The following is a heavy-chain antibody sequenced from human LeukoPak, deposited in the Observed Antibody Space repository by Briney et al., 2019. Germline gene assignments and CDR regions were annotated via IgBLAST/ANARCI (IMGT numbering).Heavy chain of an antibody. J-gene: IGHJ4*02. CDR1: GYSISSGYY. CDR2: IYHSGST. CDR3: ARMTRRLFDY. Sequence: SETLSLTCAVPGYSISSGYYRGWIRQPPGKGLEWIGSIYHSGSTYYNPSLKSRVTISVDTSKNQFSLKLSSVTAADTAVYYCARMTRRLFDYWGQGTLVTVSS. D-gene: IGHD6-25*01. V-gene: IGHV4-38-2*01.